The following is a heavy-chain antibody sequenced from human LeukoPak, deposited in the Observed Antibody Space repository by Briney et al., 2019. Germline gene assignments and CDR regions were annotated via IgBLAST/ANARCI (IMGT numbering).Heavy chain of an antibody. CDR1: GFTVSSNY. CDR2: IYSGGST. J-gene: IGHJ4*02. D-gene: IGHD3-22*01. CDR3: ARDRGYYDSSGYYDY. V-gene: IGHV3-66*01. Sequence: GGSLRLSCAASGFTVSSNYMSWVRQAPGKGLEWVSVIYSGGSTYYADSVKGRFTISRDNSKNTLYLQMNSLRAEDTAVYYCARDRGYYDSSGYYDYWGQGTLVTASS.